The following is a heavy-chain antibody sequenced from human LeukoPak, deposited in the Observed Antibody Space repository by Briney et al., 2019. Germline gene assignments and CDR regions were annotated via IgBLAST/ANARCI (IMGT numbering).Heavy chain of an antibody. CDR3: AKELSKRGYGDFPGSYYYGIDV. CDR1: GFTFSSCG. J-gene: IGHJ6*04. D-gene: IGHD4-17*01. CDR2: ISYDGSNK. Sequence: PGGSLTLSCAAPGFTFSSCGMHWVRQAPGKGLEWVAVISYDGSNKYYADSVKGRLTISRDKSRNTLYLQMNSLRAEDTAVYYCAKELSKRGYGDFPGSYYYGIDVWGKGTTVTVSS. V-gene: IGHV3-30*18.